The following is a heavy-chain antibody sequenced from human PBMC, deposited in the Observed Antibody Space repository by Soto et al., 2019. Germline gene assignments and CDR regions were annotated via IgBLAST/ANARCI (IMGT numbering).Heavy chain of an antibody. CDR2: INPNSGGT. V-gene: IGHV1-2*04. J-gene: IGHJ4*02. Sequence: VSVKVSCKASGYTFTGYYMHWVRQAPGQGLEWMGWINPNSGGTNYAQKFQGWVTMTRDTSISTAYMELSRLRSDDTAVYYCARTSLIAVAGTAYYFDYWGQGTLVTVSS. CDR1: GYTFTGYY. D-gene: IGHD6-19*01. CDR3: ARTSLIAVAGTAYYFDY.